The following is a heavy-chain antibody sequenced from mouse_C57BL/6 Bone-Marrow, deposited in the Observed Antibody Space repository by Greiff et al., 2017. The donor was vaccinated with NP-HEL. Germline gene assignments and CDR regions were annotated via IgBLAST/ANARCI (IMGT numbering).Heavy chain of an antibody. CDR2: IYPGSGNT. V-gene: IGHV1-76*01. J-gene: IGHJ3*01. D-gene: IGHD1-1*01. Sequence: QVQLQQSGAELVRPGASVKLSCKASGYTFTDYYINWVKQRPGQGLEWIARIYPGSGNTYYNEKFKGKATLTAEKSSSTAYMQLSSLTSEDSAVYFCAREDYGSGAYWGQGTLVTVSA. CDR1: GYTFTDYY. CDR3: AREDYGSGAY.